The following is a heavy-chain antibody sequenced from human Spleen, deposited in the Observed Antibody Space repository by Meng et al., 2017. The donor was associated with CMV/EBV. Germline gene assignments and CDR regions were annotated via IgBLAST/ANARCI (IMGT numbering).Heavy chain of an antibody. CDR2: IYYTGNT. J-gene: IGHJ4*02. Sequence: SETLSLTCTVSGGSISSDSYYWAWIRQPPGKGLEWIGYIYYTGNTNYHPSLKSRLTISTDTSKNHFSLRLTSVTAADTAVYYCARDLVAAAGSWFDYWGQGTLVTVSS. CDR3: ARDLVAAAGSWFDY. V-gene: IGHV4-61*03. CDR1: GGSISSDSYY. D-gene: IGHD6-13*01.